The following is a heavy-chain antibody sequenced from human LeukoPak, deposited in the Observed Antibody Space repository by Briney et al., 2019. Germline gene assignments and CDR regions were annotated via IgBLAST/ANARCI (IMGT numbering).Heavy chain of an antibody. CDR3: ARGGIVVVPSYYYYYYMDV. CDR2: IYYSGST. D-gene: IGHD2-2*01. CDR1: GGSISSYY. V-gene: IGHV4-59*01. Sequence: SETLSLTCTVSGGSISSYYWSWIRQPPGKGLEWIGYIYYSGSTNYNPSLKSRVTISVDTSKNQFSLKLSSVTAADTAVYYCARGGIVVVPSYYYYYYMDVWGKGTTVTVSS. J-gene: IGHJ6*03.